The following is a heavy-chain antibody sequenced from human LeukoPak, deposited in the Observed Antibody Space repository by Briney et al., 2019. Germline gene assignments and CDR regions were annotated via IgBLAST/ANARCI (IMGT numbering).Heavy chain of an antibody. D-gene: IGHD3-22*01. V-gene: IGHV4-34*01. CDR2: INHSGST. CDR3: ARDAPPYYYDSSGYYSRAFDI. CDR1: GGSFSGYY. J-gene: IGHJ3*02. Sequence: PSETLSLTCAVYGGSFSGYYWSWIRQPPGKGLEWIGEINHSGSTNYNPSLKSRVTISVDTSKNQFSLKLSSVTAADTAVYYCARDAPPYYYDSSGYYSRAFDIWGQGTMVTVSS.